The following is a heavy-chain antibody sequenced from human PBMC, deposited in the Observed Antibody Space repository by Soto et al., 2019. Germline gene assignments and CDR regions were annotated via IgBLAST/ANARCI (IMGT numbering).Heavy chain of an antibody. V-gene: IGHV3-23*01. CDR2: INGSGGNT. Sequence: GGSLRLSCAASGFTFSSYAMSWVRQAPGKGLEWVSAINGSGGNTYYADSVKGRFTISRDNAKNTLYLQMNSLRADDTAVYYCARVCTGGSCYQFDSWGQGTLVTVSS. CDR3: ARVCTGGSCYQFDS. D-gene: IGHD2-15*01. CDR1: GFTFSSYA. J-gene: IGHJ4*02.